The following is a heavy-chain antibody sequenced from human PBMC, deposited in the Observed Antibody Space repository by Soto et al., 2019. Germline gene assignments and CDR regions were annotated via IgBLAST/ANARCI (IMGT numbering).Heavy chain of an antibody. V-gene: IGHV1-69*13. D-gene: IGHD3-10*01. CDR3: ARGLLVRVYYYGMDV. CDR2: IIPIFGTA. J-gene: IGHJ6*02. CDR1: GGTFSRYA. Sequence: GASVKVSCQASGGTFSRYAISWVRQAPGQGLEWMGGIIPIFGTANYAQKFQGRVTITADESTSTAYMELSSLRSEDTAVYYCARGLLVRVYYYGMDVWGQGTTVTVSS.